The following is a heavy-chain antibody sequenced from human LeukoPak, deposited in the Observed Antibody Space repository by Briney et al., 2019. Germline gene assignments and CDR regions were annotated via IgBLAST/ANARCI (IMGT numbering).Heavy chain of an antibody. J-gene: IGHJ5*02. CDR3: AKDRRTGTTAGP. CDR1: GFIFRDYV. V-gene: IGHV3-23*01. CDR2: ISGSGGST. Sequence: GGSLRLSCTASGFIFRDYVMSWVRQAPGKGLEWVSAISGSGGSTYYADSVKGRFTISRDNSKNTLYLQMNSLRAEDTAVYYCAKDRRTGTTAGPWGQGTLVTVSS. D-gene: IGHD1-1*01.